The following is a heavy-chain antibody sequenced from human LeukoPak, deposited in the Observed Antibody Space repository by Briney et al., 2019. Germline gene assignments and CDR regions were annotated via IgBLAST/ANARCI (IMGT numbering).Heavy chain of an antibody. J-gene: IGHJ5*02. Sequence: TSETLSLTCSVSGGSISSYYWNWIRQPPGKGLEWIGYIFYSGRTTYNPSLKSRVTISVDTSKNQFSLRLSSVTAADTAVYYCARGRRYSYGNWFDPWGQGTLVTVSS. CDR2: IFYSGRT. CDR1: GGSISSYY. V-gene: IGHV4-59*01. D-gene: IGHD5-18*01. CDR3: ARGRRYSYGNWFDP.